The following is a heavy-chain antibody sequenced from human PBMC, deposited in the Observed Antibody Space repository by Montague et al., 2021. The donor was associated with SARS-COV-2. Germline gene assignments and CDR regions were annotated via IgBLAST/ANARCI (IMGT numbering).Heavy chain of an antibody. D-gene: IGHD2-2*01. CDR1: GGSFSGYY. V-gene: IGHV4-34*01. Sequence: SETLSLTCAVYGGSFSGYYWSWICQPPGKGLEWVGEINHSGSTNXNPSLKSRVTISVDTSKSQFSLNMSSVTAADTAVYYCARVRAVPAAMRIFTLGRSYYGMDVWGQGTTVTVSS. J-gene: IGHJ6*02. CDR2: INHSGST. CDR3: ARVRAVPAAMRIFTLGRSYYGMDV.